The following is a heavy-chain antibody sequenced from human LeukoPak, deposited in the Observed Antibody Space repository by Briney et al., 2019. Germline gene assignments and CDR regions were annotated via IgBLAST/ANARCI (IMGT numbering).Heavy chain of an antibody. CDR1: GFTFSSYS. V-gene: IGHV3-48*04. Sequence: PGGSLRLSCAASGFTFSSYSMNWVRQAPGKGLEWVSYISSSSSTIYYADSVKGRFTISRDNAKNSLYLQMNSLRAEDTAVYYCARDSSSSGWYGGWFDPWGQGTLVTVSS. J-gene: IGHJ5*02. CDR3: ARDSSSSGWYGGWFDP. D-gene: IGHD6-19*01. CDR2: ISSSSSTI.